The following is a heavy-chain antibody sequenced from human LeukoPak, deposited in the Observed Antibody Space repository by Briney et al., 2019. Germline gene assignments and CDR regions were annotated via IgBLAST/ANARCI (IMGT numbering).Heavy chain of an antibody. J-gene: IGHJ4*02. D-gene: IGHD4-23*01. CDR1: GYTFTGYY. V-gene: IGHV1-2*02. Sequence: GASVKVSCKASGYTFTGYYMHWVRQAPGQGLEWMGWINPNSGGTNYAQKFQGRVTMTRDTSISTVYMELSRLRSDDTAVYYCARVSRRWYDPLDYWGQGTLVTVSS. CDR3: ARVSRRWYDPLDY. CDR2: INPNSGGT.